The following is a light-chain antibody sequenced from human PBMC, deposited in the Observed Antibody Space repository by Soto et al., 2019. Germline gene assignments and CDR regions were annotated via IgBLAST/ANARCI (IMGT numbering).Light chain of an antibody. J-gene: IGKJ5*01. Sequence: EMVLTQAPGTLSLSTGERATLSCRASQSVSSSSLAWYQQKPGQAPRLLIYGASSRATGIPDRFSGSGSGTEFTLTISRLEPADFAVYYCQQYCSSPNPFGQGTRLEIK. V-gene: IGKV3-20*01. CDR1: QSVSSSS. CDR3: QQYCSSPNP. CDR2: GAS.